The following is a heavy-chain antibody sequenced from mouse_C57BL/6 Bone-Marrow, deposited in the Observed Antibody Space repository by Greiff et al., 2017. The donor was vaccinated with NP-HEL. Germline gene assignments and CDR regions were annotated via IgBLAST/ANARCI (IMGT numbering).Heavy chain of an antibody. J-gene: IGHJ1*03. Sequence: VQLQQSGPGLVQPSQSLSITCTVSGFSLTSYGVHWVRQSPGQGLEWLGVIWRGGSTDYNAAFMSRLSITKDNSKSQVFFKMNSLQADDTAIYYCAKIYYSNYERYFDVWGTGTTVTVSS. CDR3: AKIYYSNYERYFDV. V-gene: IGHV2-5*01. D-gene: IGHD2-5*01. CDR1: GFSLTSYG. CDR2: IWRGGST.